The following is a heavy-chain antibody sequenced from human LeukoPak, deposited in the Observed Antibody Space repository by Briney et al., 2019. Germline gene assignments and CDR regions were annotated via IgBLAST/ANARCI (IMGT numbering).Heavy chain of an antibody. J-gene: IGHJ4*02. D-gene: IGHD5-18*01. Sequence: GGSLRLSCAASGFPFNNAWMSWVRQAPGKGLEWVGRIKSKTEGGTTDYAAPVEGRFTISRDDSKNTLFLQMNSLKTEDAAVYYCARRAPYSYEWSTLDYWGQGTLVTVSS. CDR2: IKSKTEGGTT. CDR3: ARRAPYSYEWSTLDY. V-gene: IGHV3-15*01. CDR1: GFPFNNAW.